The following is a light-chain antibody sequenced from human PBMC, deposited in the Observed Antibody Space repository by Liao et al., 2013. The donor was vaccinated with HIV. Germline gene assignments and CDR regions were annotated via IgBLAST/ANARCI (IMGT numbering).Light chain of an antibody. CDR1: NIGSKG. CDR2: YDS. CDR3: QSADSSGTCPV. J-gene: IGLJ3*02. V-gene: IGLV3-21*01. Sequence: SYVLTQPPSVSVAPGKTATITCGGNNIGSKGVHWYQQKPGQAPVLVMYYDSDRPSGIPERFSGSSSGTTVTLTISGVQAEDEADYYCQSADSSGTCPVFGGGTKLTVL.